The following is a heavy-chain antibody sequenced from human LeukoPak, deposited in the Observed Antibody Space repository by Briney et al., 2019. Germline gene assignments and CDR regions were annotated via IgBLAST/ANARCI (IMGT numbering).Heavy chain of an antibody. CDR1: GGSISSYY. J-gene: IGHJ4*02. D-gene: IGHD3-22*01. CDR2: IYYSGST. CDR3: ARSDGSGYYLY. Sequence: SETLSLTCTVSGGSISSYYWSWIRQPPGKGLESIGYIYYSGSTNYNPSLKSRVTISVDTSKNQFSLKLSSVTAADTAVYYCARSDGSGYYLYWGQGTLVTVSS. V-gene: IGHV4-59*01.